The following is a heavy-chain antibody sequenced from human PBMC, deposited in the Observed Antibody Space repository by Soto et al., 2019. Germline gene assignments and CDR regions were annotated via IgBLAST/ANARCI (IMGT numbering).Heavy chain of an antibody. J-gene: IGHJ4*02. CDR2: IVSSSGYI. CDR1: GFTFSTYT. Sequence: EVQLVESGGGLVKPGGSLRLSCAASGFTFSTYTMNWVRQGPGKGLEWVASIVSSSGYIFYADSVKGRFTISRDNAKNSLYLQMNSLRAEDTAVYYCARGRVAATEVVDYWGQGTLVTVST. CDR3: ARGRVAATEVVDY. V-gene: IGHV3-21*01. D-gene: IGHD2-15*01.